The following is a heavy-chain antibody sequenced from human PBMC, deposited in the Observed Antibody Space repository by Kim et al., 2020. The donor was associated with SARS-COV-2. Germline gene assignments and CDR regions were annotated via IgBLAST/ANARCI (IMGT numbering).Heavy chain of an antibody. CDR3: ARDRITMIVVASGAFDY. D-gene: IGHD3-22*01. V-gene: IGHV3-30-3*01. Sequence: RGSLRLSCAASGFTFSSYAMHWVRQAPGKGLEWVAVISYDGSNKYYADSVKGRFTISRDNSKNTLYLQMNSLRAEDTAVYYCARDRITMIVVASGAFDYWGQGTLVTVSS. CDR2: ISYDGSNK. J-gene: IGHJ4*02. CDR1: GFTFSSYA.